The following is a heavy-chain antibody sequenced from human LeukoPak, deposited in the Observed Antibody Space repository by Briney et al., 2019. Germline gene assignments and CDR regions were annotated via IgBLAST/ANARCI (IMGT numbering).Heavy chain of an antibody. D-gene: IGHD3-3*01. Sequence: GASVKVSCKASGYTFTSYGMSWVRQAPGQGLEWMGWISAYNGNTNYAQKLQGRVTMTTDTSTSTAYMELRSLRSDDTAVYYCARTLLRITIFGVVIVSWFDPWGQGTLVTVSS. CDR3: ARTLLRITIFGVVIVSWFDP. CDR2: ISAYNGNT. V-gene: IGHV1-18*01. CDR1: GYTFTSYG. J-gene: IGHJ5*02.